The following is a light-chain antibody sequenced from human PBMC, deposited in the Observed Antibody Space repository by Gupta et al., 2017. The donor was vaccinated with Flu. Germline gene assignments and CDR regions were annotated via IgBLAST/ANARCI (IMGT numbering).Light chain of an antibody. V-gene: IGLV2-14*01. CDR2: EVT. CDR3: SSYTSNSTRV. Sequence: HSALTQPASVSGSPGQSITISCTGTSSDVGGYNYVSWYQQHPGKAPKLILYEVTYRPSGVSNRFSGSKSDNTASLTISGLQAEDEAYYYCSSYTSNSTRVFGGGTKLTVL. J-gene: IGLJ3*02. CDR1: SSDVGGYNY.